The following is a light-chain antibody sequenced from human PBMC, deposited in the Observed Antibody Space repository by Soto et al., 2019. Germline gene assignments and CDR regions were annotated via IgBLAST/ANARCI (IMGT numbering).Light chain of an antibody. Sequence: DIQMTQSPSTLSASVGDRVTITCRASQKISNWLAWYHQKPGKAPKLLIYKASSLESGVPSRFSGSGFGTAFTLTISSLQPDDFETYYCQQYNSYWTFGQGTKVEIK. V-gene: IGKV1-5*03. CDR1: QKISNW. CDR3: QQYNSYWT. CDR2: KAS. J-gene: IGKJ1*01.